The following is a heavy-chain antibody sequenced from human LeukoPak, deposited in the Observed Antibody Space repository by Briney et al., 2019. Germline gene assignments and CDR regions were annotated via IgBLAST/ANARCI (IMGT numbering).Heavy chain of an antibody. CDR2: INHSGST. V-gene: IGHV4-34*01. D-gene: IGHD2-15*01. CDR1: GGSFSGYY. Sequence: SETLSLTCAVYGGSFSGYYWSWIRQPPGKGLEWIGEINHSGSTNYNPSLKSRVTISVDTSKNQFSLKLSSVTAADTAVYYCARHYCSGGSCYYYFDYWGQGTLVIVSS. CDR3: ARHYCSGGSCYYYFDY. J-gene: IGHJ4*02.